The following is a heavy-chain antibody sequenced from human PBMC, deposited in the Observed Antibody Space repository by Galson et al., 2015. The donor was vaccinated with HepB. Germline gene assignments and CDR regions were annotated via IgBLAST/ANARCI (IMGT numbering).Heavy chain of an antibody. Sequence: QSGAEVKKPGESLKISCKGSGYSFTSYWIGWVRQMPGKGLEWMGIIYPGDSDTRYSPSFEGQITISGDKSISTAFLQWSSLKASVTAIYFCARYYGSGNFGMGKGRWFDPWGQGTLVTVSS. D-gene: IGHD3-10*01. J-gene: IGHJ5*02. V-gene: IGHV5-51*01. CDR1: GYSFTSYW. CDR3: ARYYGSGNFGMGKGRWFDP. CDR2: IYPGDSDT.